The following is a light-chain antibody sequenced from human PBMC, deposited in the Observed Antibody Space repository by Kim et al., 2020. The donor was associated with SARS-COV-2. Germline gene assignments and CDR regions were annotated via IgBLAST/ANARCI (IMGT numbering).Light chain of an antibody. CDR2: GAS. CDR3: QQYNNWLSWT. J-gene: IGKJ1*01. CDR1: QSISSN. Sequence: EIVMTQSPATLSVSPGERATLSCRASQSISSNLAWYQQKPGQAPRLLIYGASTRATGIPARFGGRGSGTEFTLTISSLQSEDFAVYYCQQYNNWLSWTFGQGTKGDIK. V-gene: IGKV3-15*01.